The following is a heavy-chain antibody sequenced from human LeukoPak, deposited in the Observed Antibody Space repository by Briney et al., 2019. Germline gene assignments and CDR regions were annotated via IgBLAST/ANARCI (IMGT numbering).Heavy chain of an antibody. CDR2: TYYRSKWYN. CDR3: ARERIQLWEIHDAFDI. J-gene: IGHJ3*02. V-gene: IGHV6-1*01. CDR1: GDSVSSNSPA. D-gene: IGHD5-18*01. Sequence: SQTLSLTCAISGDSVSSNSPAWNWIRQSPSRGLEWLGRTYYRSKWYNDYAVSVKSRITINPDTSKNQCSLQMNSVTPEDTAVYYCARERIQLWEIHDAFDIWGQGTMVTVSS.